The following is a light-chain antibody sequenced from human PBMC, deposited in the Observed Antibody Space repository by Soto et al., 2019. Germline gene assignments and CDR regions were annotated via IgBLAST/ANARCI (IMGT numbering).Light chain of an antibody. J-gene: IGKJ1*01. V-gene: IGKV3-20*01. CDR2: GAS. CDR1: QSISSSH. CDR3: QQFDTSPWT. Sequence: EIVLTQSPGTLSLYQGERATLSCRASQSISSSHLAWYQQNPGQAPRLLIYGASTRATGIPGRFSGSGSETDFTLNISRLEPEDFAVYYCQQFDTSPWTFGQGTKVDIK.